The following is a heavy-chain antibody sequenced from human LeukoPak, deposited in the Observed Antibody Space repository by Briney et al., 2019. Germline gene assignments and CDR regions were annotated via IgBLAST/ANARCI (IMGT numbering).Heavy chain of an antibody. J-gene: IGHJ4*02. Sequence: GGSLRLSCAASEFTFSSHWMSWVRQAPGKGLEWVANIKQDGSEKYYVDSVKGRFTISRDNAKNSLYLQMNSLRAEDTAVYYCGRERSSGWYRYWGQGTLVTVSS. CDR1: EFTFSSHW. CDR3: GRERSSGWYRY. CDR2: IKQDGSEK. D-gene: IGHD6-19*01. V-gene: IGHV3-7*01.